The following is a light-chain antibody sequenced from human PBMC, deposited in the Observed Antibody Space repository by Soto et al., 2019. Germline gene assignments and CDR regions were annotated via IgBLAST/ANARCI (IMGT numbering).Light chain of an antibody. V-gene: IGKV3-15*01. J-gene: IGKJ1*01. CDR2: GAS. CDR3: QQHNNWPQT. Sequence: EIVMTQSPATLSVSPGERATLSCRASQSVSSNLAWYQQKPGQAPRLLIYGASTRATGIPARFSGSGSGTEFTLTISSPQSEDFAVYYCQQHNNWPQTFGQGTKVEIK. CDR1: QSVSSN.